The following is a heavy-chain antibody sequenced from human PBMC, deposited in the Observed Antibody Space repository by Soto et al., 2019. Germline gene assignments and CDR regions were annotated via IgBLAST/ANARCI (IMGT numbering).Heavy chain of an antibody. CDR2: IYYSGST. V-gene: IGHV4-39*01. D-gene: IGHD6-6*01. Sequence: QLQLQESGPGLVKPSETLSLTCTVSGGSISSSSYYWGWIRQPPGKGLEWIGSIYYSGSTYYNPSLKSRVTISVDTSKNQFSLKLSSVTAADTAVYYCSRQTFSSSPLDPWGQGTLVTVSS. CDR1: GGSISSSSYY. CDR3: SRQTFSSSPLDP. J-gene: IGHJ5*02.